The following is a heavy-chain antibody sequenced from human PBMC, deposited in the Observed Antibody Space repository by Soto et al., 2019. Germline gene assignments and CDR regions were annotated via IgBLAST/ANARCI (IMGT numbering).Heavy chain of an antibody. CDR2: VYYRGST. J-gene: IGHJ5*02. CDR3: ARDSGSYYAWFDP. Sequence: SETLSLTCIVSGGSVSSGSYYWSWIRQPPGKGLEWIGYVYYRGSTNYNPSLKSRVTISVDTSKNQFSLKLSSVTAADTAVYYCARDSGSYYAWFDPWGQGTLVTVSS. D-gene: IGHD1-26*01. CDR1: GGSVSSGSYY. V-gene: IGHV4-61*01.